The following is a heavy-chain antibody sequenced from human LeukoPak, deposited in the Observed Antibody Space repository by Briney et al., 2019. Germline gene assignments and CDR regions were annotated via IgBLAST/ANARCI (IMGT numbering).Heavy chain of an antibody. CDR3: AKASAPGIAVAGTFDY. CDR1: GFTFDDYA. CDR2: ISWNSGSI. Sequence: GGSLGLSCAASGFTFDDYAMHWVRQAPGKGLEWVSGISWNSGSIGYADSVKGRFTISRDNAKNSLYLQMNSLRAEDTALYYCAKASAPGIAVAGTFDYWGQGTLVTVSS. J-gene: IGHJ4*02. D-gene: IGHD6-19*01. V-gene: IGHV3-9*01.